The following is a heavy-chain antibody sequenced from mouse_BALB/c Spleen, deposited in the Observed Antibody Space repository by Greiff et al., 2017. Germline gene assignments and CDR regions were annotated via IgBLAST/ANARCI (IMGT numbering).Heavy chain of an antibody. D-gene: IGHD1-2*01. Sequence: QVQLKQSGAELVRPGTSVKISCKASGYTFTNYWLGWVKQRPGHGLEWIGDIYPGGGYTNYNEKFKGKATLTADTSSSTAYMQLSSLTSEDSAVYFCARSTTAILFDYWGQGTTLTVSS. CDR3: ARSTTAILFDY. J-gene: IGHJ2*01. CDR1: GYTFTNYW. V-gene: IGHV1-63*02. CDR2: IYPGGGYT.